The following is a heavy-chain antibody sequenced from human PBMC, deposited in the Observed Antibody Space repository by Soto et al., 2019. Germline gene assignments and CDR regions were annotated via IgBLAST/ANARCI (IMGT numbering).Heavy chain of an antibody. J-gene: IGHJ5*02. Sequence: GGSLRLSCAASGFTFSSFALHWVRQAPGEGLEWVALISHDGRIENYADSVKGRFIISRDNSKNTVYMQMDSLRLEDTGVYYCARDGLPDDFRSGGYWFEPWGQGTQVTFSS. V-gene: IGHV3-30-3*01. CDR2: ISHDGRIE. CDR1: GFTFSSFA. D-gene: IGHD3-3*01. CDR3: ARDGLPDDFRSGGYWFEP.